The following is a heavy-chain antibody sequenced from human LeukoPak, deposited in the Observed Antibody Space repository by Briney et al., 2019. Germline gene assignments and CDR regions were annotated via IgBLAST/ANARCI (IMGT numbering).Heavy chain of an antibody. CDR2: IYYSGST. J-gene: IGHJ5*02. CDR3: ARGGAYYDILTGYSYNWFDP. CDR1: GGSISSYY. V-gene: IGHV4-59*01. D-gene: IGHD3-9*01. Sequence: PSETLSLTCTVSGGSISSYYWSWIRQPPGKGLEWIGYIYYSGSTNYNPSLKSRATISVDTSKNQFSLKLSSVTAADTAVYYCARGGAYYDILTGYSYNWFDPWGQGTLVTVSS.